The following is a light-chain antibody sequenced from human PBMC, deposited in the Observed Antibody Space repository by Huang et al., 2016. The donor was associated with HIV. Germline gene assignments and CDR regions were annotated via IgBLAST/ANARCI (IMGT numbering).Light chain of an antibody. J-gene: IGKJ1*01. Sequence: DIVMTQSPDSLAVSLGERATINCSPSQSVLSSSNDKNYLTWYQQKPGQPPKLLIYWASTRESGVPERFSGSGAGTHFTLTIASLQAEDVAVYYCQQYYSVRRTFGQGTKVEIK. CDR1: QSVLSSSNDKNY. CDR3: QQYYSVRRT. V-gene: IGKV4-1*01. CDR2: WAS.